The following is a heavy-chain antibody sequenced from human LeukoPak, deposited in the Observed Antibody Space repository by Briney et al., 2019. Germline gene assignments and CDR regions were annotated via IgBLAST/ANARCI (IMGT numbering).Heavy chain of an antibody. V-gene: IGHV1-46*01. CDR2: INPSGGST. J-gene: IGHJ6*03. Sequence: ASVKVSCKASGYTFTSYYMHWVRQAPGQGLEWMGIINPSGGSTSYAQKFQGRVTMTRDMSTSTVYMELSSLRSEDTAVYYCAREVYSSSWDVYYYYYMDVWGKGTTVTVSS. CDR1: GYTFTSYY. CDR3: AREVYSSSWDVYYYYYMDV. D-gene: IGHD6-13*01.